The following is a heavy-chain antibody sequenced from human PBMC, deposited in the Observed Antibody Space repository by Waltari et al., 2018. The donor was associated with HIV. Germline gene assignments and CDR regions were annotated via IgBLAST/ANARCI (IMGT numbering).Heavy chain of an antibody. CDR1: GGSISSSSYY. CDR3: ARHRRGVHYGDYDDAFDI. D-gene: IGHD4-17*01. CDR2: IYYSGST. V-gene: IGHV4-39*01. J-gene: IGHJ3*02. Sequence: QLQLQESGPGLVKPSETLSLTCTVSGGSISSSSYYWGWISEPPGKGLEWIGSIYYSGSTYYNPSLKSRVTISVDTSKNQFSLKLSSVTAADTAVYYCARHRRGVHYGDYDDAFDIWGQGTMVTVSS.